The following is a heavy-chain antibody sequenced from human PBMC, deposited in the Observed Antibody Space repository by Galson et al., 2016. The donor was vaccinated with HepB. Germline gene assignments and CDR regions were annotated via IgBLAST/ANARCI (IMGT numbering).Heavy chain of an antibody. CDR1: GLAFSTYD. CDR3: VGGTYNRFDS. D-gene: IGHD1-26*01. Sequence: SLRLSCAASGLAFSTYDLHWVRQPTGKGLEWVSAIGIAGDTYYAGSVKGRFTISRENAKNSWYLQMNRLRTEDTAVYYCVGGTYNRFDSWGQGTLVMVSS. J-gene: IGHJ4*02. CDR2: IGIAGDT. V-gene: IGHV3-13*01.